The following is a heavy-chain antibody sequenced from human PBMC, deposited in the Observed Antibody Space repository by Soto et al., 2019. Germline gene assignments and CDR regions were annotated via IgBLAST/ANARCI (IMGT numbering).Heavy chain of an antibody. CDR1: GSIRSYY. Sequence: SETLSLTCTVAGSIRSYYWSWIRQTPGKGLEWTGYIYYSGSAHYSPSLRSRVTISVDTSKNQFSLKLSSVTAADTAVYYCARGTSKMATIRKKFDPWGQGTLVTVS. J-gene: IGHJ5*02. CDR2: IYYSGSA. D-gene: IGHD5-12*01. CDR3: ARGTSKMATIRKKFDP. V-gene: IGHV4-59*01.